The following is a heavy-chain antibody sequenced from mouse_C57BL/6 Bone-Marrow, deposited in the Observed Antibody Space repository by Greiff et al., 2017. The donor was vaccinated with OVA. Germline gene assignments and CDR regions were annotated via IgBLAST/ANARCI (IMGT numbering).Heavy chain of an antibody. CDR2: ILPGSGST. D-gene: IGHD1-2*01. J-gene: IGHJ2*01. CDR3: EGGGSYYGVFDY. CDR1: GYTFTGYW. V-gene: IGHV1-9*01. Sequence: QVQLKESGAELLKPGASVKLSCKATGYTFTGYWIEWVKQRPGHGLEWIGEILPGSGSTNYNEKFKGKATFTADTSSNTAYMQLSSLTTEDSAIYDGEGGGSYYGVFDYWGQGTTLTVSS.